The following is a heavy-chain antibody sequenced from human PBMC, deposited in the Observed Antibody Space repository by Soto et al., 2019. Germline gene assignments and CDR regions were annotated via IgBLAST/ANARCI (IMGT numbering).Heavy chain of an antibody. CDR2: ISYDSETT. D-gene: IGHD3-3*01. CDR1: DYTFSTYS. J-gene: IGHJ6*02. Sequence: GESLKISCAASDYTFSTYSMNWVRQAPGKGLEWVAYISYDSETTSYADSVKGRFTISRDDAKNSLYLQMNSLRDEDSAVYYCARLYYDYVWGQGTTVTVSS. V-gene: IGHV3-48*02. CDR3: ARLYYDYV.